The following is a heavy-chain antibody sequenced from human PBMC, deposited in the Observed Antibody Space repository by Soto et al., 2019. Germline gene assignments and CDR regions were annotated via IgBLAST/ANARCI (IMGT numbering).Heavy chain of an antibody. CDR3: AKKSLFTMISSPFDY. D-gene: IGHD3-22*01. V-gene: IGHV3-23*01. Sequence: EVQLLESGGGLVQPGGSLRLSCAASGFTFSSYAMSWVRRAPGKGLEWVSAISGSGGSTYYADSVKGRFTISRDNSKNTLYLQMNSLRAEDTAVYYCAKKSLFTMISSPFDYWGQGTLVTVSS. CDR1: GFTFSSYA. J-gene: IGHJ4*02. CDR2: ISGSGGST.